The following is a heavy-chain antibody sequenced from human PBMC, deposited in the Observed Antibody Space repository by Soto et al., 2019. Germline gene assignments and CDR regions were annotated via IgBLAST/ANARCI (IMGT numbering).Heavy chain of an antibody. D-gene: IGHD3-16*02. Sequence: ASVKVSCKASGYTFTGYYMHWVRQAPGQGLEWMGWINPNSGGTNYAQKFQGWVTMTRDTSISTAYMELSRLRSDDTAVYYCARGYIWGSYRPQPLDYWGQGTLVTVSS. V-gene: IGHV1-2*04. CDR3: ARGYIWGSYRPQPLDY. J-gene: IGHJ4*02. CDR1: GYTFTGYY. CDR2: INPNSGGT.